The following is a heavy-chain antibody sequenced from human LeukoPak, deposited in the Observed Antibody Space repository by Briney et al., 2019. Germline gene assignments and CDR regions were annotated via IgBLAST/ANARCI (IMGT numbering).Heavy chain of an antibody. Sequence: GRSPRLSSAASGFTFSIYAMHWVPQAPRKGLGRGSVIWYDGSKKYYTDSVKGRFTISRDNSKNTLYLKMNSLRVEDTAVYYCARDHSTTVYYFDYWGQGTLVTVSS. CDR2: IWYDGSKK. CDR1: GFTFSIYA. V-gene: IGHV3-33*01. D-gene: IGHD4-17*01. J-gene: IGHJ4*02. CDR3: ARDHSTTVYYFDY.